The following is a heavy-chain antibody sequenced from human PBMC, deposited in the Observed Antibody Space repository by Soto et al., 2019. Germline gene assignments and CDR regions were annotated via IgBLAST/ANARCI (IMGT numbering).Heavy chain of an antibody. CDR2: IYQSGST. CDR1: GGSISSRNW. V-gene: IGHV4-4*02. D-gene: IGHD1-26*01. Sequence: QVQLQESGPGLVKPSGTLSLTCAVSGGSISSRNWWSWVRQPPGKGLEWIGEIYQSGSTNYNPSLKSRVTISVDKSKNQFSLKLSSVTAADTAVYYCASLGRYYYYGMDVWGQGTTVTVSS. J-gene: IGHJ6*02. CDR3: ASLGRYYYYGMDV.